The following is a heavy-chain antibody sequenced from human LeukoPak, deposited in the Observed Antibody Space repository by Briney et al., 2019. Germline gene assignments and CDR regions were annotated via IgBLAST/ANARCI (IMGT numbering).Heavy chain of an antibody. D-gene: IGHD3-10*01. V-gene: IGHV3-48*04. CDR3: AKDLITMVRGVIMVYYYYYGMDV. CDR2: ITSSGNSM. CDR1: GFTFSTYS. J-gene: IGHJ6*02. Sequence: GGSLRLSCAASGFTFSTYSMNWVRQAPGKGLEWVSFITSSGNSMSYAVSVKGRFTISRDNAKNSLYLQMNSLRAEDTAVYYCAKDLITMVRGVIMVYYYYYGMDVWGQGTTVTVSS.